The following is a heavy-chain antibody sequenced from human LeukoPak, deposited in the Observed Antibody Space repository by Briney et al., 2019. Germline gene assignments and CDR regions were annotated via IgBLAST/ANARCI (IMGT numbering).Heavy chain of an antibody. CDR2: IYHSGCT. V-gene: IGHV4-38-2*02. CDR1: GYSISSGYY. CDR3: ASYDFLSGYMDY. J-gene: IGHJ4*02. Sequence: SETLSLTCTVSGYSISSGYYWGWIRQPPGNWLQRIGSIYHSGCTYCTPPLKSRVTISVDSSKNQFSLKLSAVSAADTAVYYCASYDFLSGYMDYWGQGTLVTVSS. D-gene: IGHD3-3*01.